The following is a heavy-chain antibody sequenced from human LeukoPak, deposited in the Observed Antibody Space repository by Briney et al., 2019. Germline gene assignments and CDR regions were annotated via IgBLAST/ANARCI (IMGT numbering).Heavy chain of an antibody. D-gene: IGHD3-10*01. CDR2: ISGSGGST. CDR1: GFTFSSYA. V-gene: IGHV3-23*01. Sequence: GASLRLSCAASGFTFSSYAMSWVRQAPGKGLEWVSAISGSGGSTYYADSVKGRFTISRDNSKNTLYLQMNSLRAEDTAVYYCAKVDNGLLWFGELKFDYWGQGTLVTVSS. CDR3: AKVDNGLLWFGELKFDY. J-gene: IGHJ4*02.